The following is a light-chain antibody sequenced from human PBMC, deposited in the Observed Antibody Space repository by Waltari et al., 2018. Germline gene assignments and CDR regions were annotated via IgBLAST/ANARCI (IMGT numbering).Light chain of an antibody. CDR3: AAWDDNLNGPV. Sequence: QSVLTQPPSASGTPGQRVSISCSGSTSNIGSNAVSWYQHLPGAAPRLLIYNTNQRPAWGPGRVSGSKSGTSASLASSGLQSEDECDYYCAAWDDNLNGPVFGGGTKLTVL. CDR1: TSNIGSNA. CDR2: NTN. V-gene: IGLV1-44*01. J-gene: IGLJ2*01.